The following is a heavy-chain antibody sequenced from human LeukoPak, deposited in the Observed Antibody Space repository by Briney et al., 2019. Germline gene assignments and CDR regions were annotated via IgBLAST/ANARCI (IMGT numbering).Heavy chain of an antibody. Sequence: GGSLRLSCAASGFTFSSYGMSWVRQAPGKGLEWVANIKQDGSEEYYVDSVKGRFTISRDNAKNSLYLQMNSLRAEDTAVYYCARGWETGYQLLPPYYYYYYMDVWGKGTTVTVSS. CDR3: ARGWETGYQLLPPYYYYYYMDV. CDR1: GFTFSSYG. CDR2: IKQDGSEE. V-gene: IGHV3-7*01. J-gene: IGHJ6*03. D-gene: IGHD2-2*01.